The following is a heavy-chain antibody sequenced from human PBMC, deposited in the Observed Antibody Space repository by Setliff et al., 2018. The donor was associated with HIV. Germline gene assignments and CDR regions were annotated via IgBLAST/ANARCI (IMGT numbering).Heavy chain of an antibody. CDR2: IYSTGDS. CDR1: GHPISSYY. V-gene: IGHV4-4*09. CDR3: ARYRRSPDYLDY. D-gene: IGHD3-16*02. Sequence: PSESLSLTCTVSGHPISSYYWGWIRQPPGKELAWIGYIYSTGDSNYNPSLKSRVTMAVDTSKNQFLLKLNSVTAADTAVYDCARYRRSPDYLDYWGQGTLVTVSS. J-gene: IGHJ4*02.